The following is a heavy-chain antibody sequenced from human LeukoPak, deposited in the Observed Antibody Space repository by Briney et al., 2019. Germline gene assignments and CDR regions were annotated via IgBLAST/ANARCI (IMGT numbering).Heavy chain of an antibody. CDR3: ARDGSPHYYDSSGYXPFDY. D-gene: IGHD3-22*01. CDR2: ISYDGSNK. J-gene: IGHJ4*02. CDR1: GFTFSSYA. Sequence: GGSLRLSCAASGFTFSSYAMHWVRQAPGKGLEWVAVISYDGSNKYYADSVQGRFTISRDNSKNTLYLQMNSLRAEDTAVYYCARDGSPHYYDSSGYXPFDYWGQGTLVTVSS. V-gene: IGHV3-30-3*01.